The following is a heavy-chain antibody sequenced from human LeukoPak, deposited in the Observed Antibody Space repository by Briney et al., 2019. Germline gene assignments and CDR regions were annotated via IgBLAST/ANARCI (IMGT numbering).Heavy chain of an antibody. Sequence: GGSLRLSCAASGFTFSTYEFNWVRQAPGKGLEWVSYISPDAITMYYADSVKGRFTISRDNSKNTLYLQMNSLRAEDTAVYYCTRDPRHFDSCGQGTLVTVSS. V-gene: IGHV3-48*03. CDR1: GFTFSTYE. CDR2: ISPDAITM. D-gene: IGHD6-6*01. J-gene: IGHJ5*01. CDR3: TRDPRHFDS.